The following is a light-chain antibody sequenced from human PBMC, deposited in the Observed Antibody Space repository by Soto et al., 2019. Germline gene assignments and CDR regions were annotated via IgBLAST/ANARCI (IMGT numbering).Light chain of an antibody. CDR1: QSISSW. CDR3: QQYNDSFPYT. J-gene: IGKJ2*01. Sequence: DIQLTQSPSTLSASVGDRVTITCRASQSISSWLAWYQQKPGTAPKLLIYEASTLQSGVPSRFSGIRSGTEFTLSVSSLQPYDFATYYCQQYNDSFPYTFGQGTKLE. V-gene: IGKV1-5*03. CDR2: EAS.